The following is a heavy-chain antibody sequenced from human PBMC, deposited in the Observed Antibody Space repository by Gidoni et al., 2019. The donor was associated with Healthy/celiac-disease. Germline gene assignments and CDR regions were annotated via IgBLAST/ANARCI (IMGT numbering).Heavy chain of an antibody. CDR3: AKWNSFWSGNPPNGY. CDR1: GFTFSSYA. Sequence: EVQLLESGGGLVQPGGSLRLSCAASGFTFSSYAMSWVRQAPGKGLEWVAAISGSGGSTYYADSVKGRFTISRDNSKNTLYLQMNSLRAEDTAVYYCAKWNSFWSGNPPNGYWGQGTLVTVSS. V-gene: IGHV3-23*01. J-gene: IGHJ4*02. D-gene: IGHD3-3*01. CDR2: ISGSGGST.